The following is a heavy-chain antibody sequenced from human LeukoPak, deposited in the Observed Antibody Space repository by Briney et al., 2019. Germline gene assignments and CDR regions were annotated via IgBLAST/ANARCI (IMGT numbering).Heavy chain of an antibody. J-gene: IGHJ6*04. CDR3: ARVGDYYGSGSYEVFYYYYGMDV. CDR2: ISAYNGNT. V-gene: IGHV1-18*04. CDR1: GYTFTSYG. Sequence: ASVKVSCKASGYTFTSYGISWVRQAPGQGLEWMGWISAYNGNTNYAQKLQGRVTMTTDTSTSTAYMVLRSLRSDDTAVYYCARVGDYYGSGSYEVFYYYYGMDVWGKGTTVTVSS. D-gene: IGHD3-10*01.